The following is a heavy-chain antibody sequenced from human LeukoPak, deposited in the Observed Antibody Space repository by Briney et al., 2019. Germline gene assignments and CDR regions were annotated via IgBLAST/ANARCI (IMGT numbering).Heavy chain of an antibody. V-gene: IGHV1-69*05. CDR3: ARALIPYSSSAYYYYYMDV. J-gene: IGHJ6*03. D-gene: IGHD6-13*01. CDR1: GGTFSSDA. CDR2: IIPIFGTA. Sequence: SVKVSCKXSGGTFSSDAISWVQQAPGQGLEWMGGIIPIFGTANYAQKFQGRVTITTDESTSTAYMELSSLRSEDTAVYYCARALIPYSSSAYYYYYMDVWGKGTTVTVSS.